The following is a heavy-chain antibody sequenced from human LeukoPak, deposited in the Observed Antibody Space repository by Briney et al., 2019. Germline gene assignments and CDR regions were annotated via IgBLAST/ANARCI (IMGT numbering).Heavy chain of an antibody. V-gene: IGHV3-33*08. J-gene: IGHJ6*03. Sequence: GGSLRLSCAASGFTLSSYWMSWVRQAPGKGLEWVAVIWYDGSNKYYADSVKGRFTISRDNSKNTLYLQMNSLRAEDTAVYYCARARGYCSSTSCYLAYYMDVWGKGTTVTVSS. D-gene: IGHD2-2*01. CDR3: ARARGYCSSTSCYLAYYMDV. CDR2: IWYDGSNK. CDR1: GFTLSSYW.